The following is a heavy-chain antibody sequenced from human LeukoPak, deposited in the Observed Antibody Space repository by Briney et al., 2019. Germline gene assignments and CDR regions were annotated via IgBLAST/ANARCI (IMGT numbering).Heavy chain of an antibody. J-gene: IGHJ4*02. CDR3: AKDMGYDILTGFDY. CDR1: GFTFDDYA. Sequence: PGGSLRLSCAASGFTFDDYAMHWFRHAPGKGLEWVSGISWNSGSIGYADSVKGRFTISRDNAKNSLYLQMNSLRAENTALYYCAKDMGYDILTGFDYWGQGTLVTVSS. D-gene: IGHD3-9*01. CDR2: ISWNSGSI. V-gene: IGHV3-9*01.